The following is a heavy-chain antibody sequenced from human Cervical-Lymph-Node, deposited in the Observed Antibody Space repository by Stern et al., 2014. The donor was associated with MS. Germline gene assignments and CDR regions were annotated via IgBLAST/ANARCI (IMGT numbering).Heavy chain of an antibody. CDR2: IIPILGIA. Sequence: QVQLVESGAEVKKPGSSVKVSCKASGGTFSSYAISWVRQAPGQGLEWMGRIIPILGIANSAQKFQGRVTITADKSTSTAYMELSSLRSEDTAVYYCARDSSGWYIHYYYGMDVWGQGTTVTVSS. D-gene: IGHD6-19*01. J-gene: IGHJ6*02. V-gene: IGHV1-69*09. CDR3: ARDSSGWYIHYYYGMDV. CDR1: GGTFSSYA.